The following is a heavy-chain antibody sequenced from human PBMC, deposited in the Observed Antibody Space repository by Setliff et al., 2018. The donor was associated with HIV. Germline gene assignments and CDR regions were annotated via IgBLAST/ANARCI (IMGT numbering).Heavy chain of an antibody. D-gene: IGHD1-26*01. CDR1: GGSISSGSYY. CDR2: IHTSGNT. CDR3: ARTTYSGSYFNDS. V-gene: IGHV4-61*02. Sequence: SETLSLTCTVSGGSISSGSYYWSWIRQPAGKGLEWIGRIHTSGNTNYNPSLKSRVTISVDTSKNQFSLKLSSVTAADTAVYYCARTTYSGSYFNDSWGQGTLVTVSS. J-gene: IGHJ5*01.